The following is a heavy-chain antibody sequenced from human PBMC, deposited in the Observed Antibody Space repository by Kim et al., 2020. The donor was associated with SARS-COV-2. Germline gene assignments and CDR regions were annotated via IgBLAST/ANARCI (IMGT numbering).Heavy chain of an antibody. Sequence: SVKVSCKASGGTFSSYAISWVRQAPGQGLEWMGGIIPIFGTANYAQKFQGRVTITADESTSTAYMELSSLRSEDTAVYYCARDLSSGYSRALDYWGQGTLVTVSS. CDR1: GGTFSSYA. D-gene: IGHD3-22*01. CDR2: IIPIFGTA. J-gene: IGHJ4*02. V-gene: IGHV1-69*13. CDR3: ARDLSSGYSRALDY.